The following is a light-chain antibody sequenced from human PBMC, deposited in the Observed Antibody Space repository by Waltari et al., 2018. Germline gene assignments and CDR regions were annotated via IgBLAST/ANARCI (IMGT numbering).Light chain of an antibody. V-gene: IGKV3-20*01. CDR3: QQYGSSVMYT. CDR1: QSLSKRY. CDR2: GAS. J-gene: IGKJ2*01. Sequence: VLTQSPGPLSLSPGERVTLSCRASQSLSKRYLAWYQQKPGQASRLLIYGASSRAAGIPDRFSGSGSGTDFTLTISRLEPEDFAMYYCQQYGSSVMYTFGQGTKLEIK.